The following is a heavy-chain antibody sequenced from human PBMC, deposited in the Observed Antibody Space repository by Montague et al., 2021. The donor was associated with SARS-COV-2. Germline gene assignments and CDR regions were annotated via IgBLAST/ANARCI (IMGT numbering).Heavy chain of an antibody. CDR3: ARVASEHTAMAPDY. CDR2: ISMSENRT. J-gene: IGHJ4*02. Sequence: SLRLSCAAAGFTFSRYSMNWVRQAPGKGLEWTSYISMSENRTQYADSVKGRFTISRDNARNSLYLQMRSLTGGDTAVYYCARVASEHTAMAPDYWGQGTLVTVSS. CDR1: GFTFSRYS. D-gene: IGHD5-18*01. V-gene: IGHV3-48*04.